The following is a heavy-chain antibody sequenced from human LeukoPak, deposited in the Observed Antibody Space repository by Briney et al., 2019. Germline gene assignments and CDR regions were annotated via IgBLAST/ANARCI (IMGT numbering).Heavy chain of an antibody. CDR2: INLSGST. CDR1: GGSFSGYY. D-gene: IGHD2-15*01. Sequence: PSETLSLTCAVYGGSFSGYYWSWSRQRPRKGPEWVWEINLSGSTNYNPSPKSPVTISVDTSKNQSSLKLSSVTAADTAVYYCASPGYCSGGSCRKPFDYWGQGTLVTVSS. CDR3: ASPGYCSGGSCRKPFDY. J-gene: IGHJ4*02. V-gene: IGHV4-34*01.